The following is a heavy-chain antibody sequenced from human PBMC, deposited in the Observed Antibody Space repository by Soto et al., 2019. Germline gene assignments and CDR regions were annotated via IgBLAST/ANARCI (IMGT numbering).Heavy chain of an antibody. V-gene: IGHV3-30*04. Sequence: VQLVESGGGVVQPGRSLRLSCAASGFTFSSYAMHWVRQAPGKGLEWVAVISYDGRNKYYEDSVKGRFTISRDNSKNTLYLQMNRLRAEDTGVYYCAREIERLLGYWGQGTLVTVSS. CDR1: GFTFSSYA. CDR3: AREIERLLGY. J-gene: IGHJ4*02. D-gene: IGHD3-3*01. CDR2: ISYDGRNK.